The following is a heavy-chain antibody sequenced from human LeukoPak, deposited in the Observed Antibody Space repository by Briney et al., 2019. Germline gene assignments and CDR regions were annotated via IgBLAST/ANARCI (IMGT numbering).Heavy chain of an antibody. CDR2: ISSSSSTI. D-gene: IGHD2-8*01. J-gene: IGHJ4*02. CDR1: GFTFSSYS. Sequence: GSLRLSCAASGFTFSSYSMSWVRQAPGKGLEWVSYISSSSSTISYPDSVKGRFTISRDNAKNSLYLQMNNLRAEDTAVYYCARDRCTNGVSYTFAYWGQGTLVTVSS. V-gene: IGHV3-48*01. CDR3: ARDRCTNGVSYTFAY.